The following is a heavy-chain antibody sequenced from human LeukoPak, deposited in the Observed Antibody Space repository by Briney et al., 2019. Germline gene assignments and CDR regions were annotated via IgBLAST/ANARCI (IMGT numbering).Heavy chain of an antibody. CDR2: INHSGST. J-gene: IGHJ5*02. V-gene: IGHV4-34*01. CDR1: GGSFSGYY. Sequence: SETLSLTCAVYGGSFSGYYWSWIRQPPGKGLEWIGEINHSGSTNYSPSLKSRVTISVDTSKNQFSLKLSSVTAADTAVYYCARGLVIVVVPAATVYNWFDPWGQGTLVTVSS. CDR3: ARGLVIVVVPAATVYNWFDP. D-gene: IGHD2-2*01.